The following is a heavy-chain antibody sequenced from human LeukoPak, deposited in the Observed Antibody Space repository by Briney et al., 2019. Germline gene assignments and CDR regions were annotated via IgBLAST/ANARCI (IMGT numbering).Heavy chain of an antibody. CDR3: ARLTETAIIPWGDNWFDP. CDR2: IYTSGST. D-gene: IGHD3-10*01. CDR1: GGSISSYY. Sequence: PSETLSLTCTVSGGSISSYYWSWIRQPPGKGLEWIGYIYTSGSTNYNPSLKSRVTISVDTSKNQFSLKLSSVTAADTAVYYCARLTETAIIPWGDNWFDPWGQGTLVTVSS. J-gene: IGHJ5*02. V-gene: IGHV4-4*09.